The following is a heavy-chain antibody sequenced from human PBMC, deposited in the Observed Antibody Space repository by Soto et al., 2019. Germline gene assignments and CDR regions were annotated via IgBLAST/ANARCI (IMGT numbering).Heavy chain of an antibody. D-gene: IGHD5-12*01. V-gene: IGHV3-48*01. Sequence: EVPLVESGGGLVQPGGSLRLSCAASGFTFSSYSMNWVRQAPGKGLEWVSYISSSSSTIYYADSVKGRFTISRDNAKNSLYLQMNSLRAEDTAVYYCARGDSVGRWLQLNAFDIWGQGTMVTVSS. CDR3: ARGDSVGRWLQLNAFDI. J-gene: IGHJ3*02. CDR2: ISSSSSTI. CDR1: GFTFSSYS.